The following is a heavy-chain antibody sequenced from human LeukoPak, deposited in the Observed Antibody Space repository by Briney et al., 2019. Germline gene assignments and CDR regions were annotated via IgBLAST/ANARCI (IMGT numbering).Heavy chain of an antibody. D-gene: IGHD2-2*01. CDR3: ARDYCSSTSCYLDY. V-gene: IGHV1-18*04. J-gene: IGHJ4*02. CDR1: GYTFTNYG. CDR2: ISAYNGNT. Sequence: ASVKVSCKASGYTFTNYGISWVRQAPGQGLEWMGWISAYNGNTNYAQKLQGRVSMTTDTSTSTAYMELRSLRSDDTAVYYCARDYCSSTSCYLDYWGQGTLVTVSS.